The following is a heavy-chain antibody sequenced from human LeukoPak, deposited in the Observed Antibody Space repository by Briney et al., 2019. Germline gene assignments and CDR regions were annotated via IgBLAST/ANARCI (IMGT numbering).Heavy chain of an antibody. CDR1: GGSISNADYY. Sequence: SETLSLTCIVSGGSISNADYYWGWIRQAPGKGLEWLGSIFYGGKNHYNPSLKSRATISVDTSKNQFSLKVTSVTAADAAVYYCARQLPTAAADTRGYFDYWGQGTVVTVSS. D-gene: IGHD6-25*01. CDR3: ARQLPTAAADTRGYFDY. J-gene: IGHJ4*01. CDR2: IFYGGKN. V-gene: IGHV4-39*01.